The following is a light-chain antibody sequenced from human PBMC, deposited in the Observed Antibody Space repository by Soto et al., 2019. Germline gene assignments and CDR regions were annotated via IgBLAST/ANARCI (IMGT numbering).Light chain of an antibody. CDR2: KAS. CDR3: QQANSFPLT. CDR1: QSISSW. Sequence: DIQMTQSPSTLSASVGDRVIITCRASQSISSWLAWYQQKPGKAPNLLIYKASALKSGVPSRFSGSGSGTEFTLTISSLQPDDFATYYCQQANSFPLTFGGGTKVEIK. J-gene: IGKJ4*01. V-gene: IGKV1-5*03.